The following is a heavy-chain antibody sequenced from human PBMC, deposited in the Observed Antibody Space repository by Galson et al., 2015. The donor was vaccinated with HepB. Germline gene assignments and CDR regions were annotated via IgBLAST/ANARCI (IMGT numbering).Heavy chain of an antibody. CDR1: GFTFDDYA. Sequence: SLRLSCAASGFTFDDYAMHWVRQAPGKGLEWVSGISWNSGSIGYADSVKGRFTISRDHAKNSLYLQMNSLRAEDTALYYCAKDGEAAAGQYYFDYWGQGTLVTVSS. V-gene: IGHV3-9*01. D-gene: IGHD6-13*01. CDR3: AKDGEAAAGQYYFDY. J-gene: IGHJ4*02. CDR2: ISWNSGSI.